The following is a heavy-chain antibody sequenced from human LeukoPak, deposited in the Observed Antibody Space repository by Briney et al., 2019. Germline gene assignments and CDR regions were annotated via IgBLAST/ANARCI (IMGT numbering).Heavy chain of an antibody. CDR2: AYYSGLT. Sequence: PSETLSLTCSVSRDSVSRSSYYWGWIRQPPGKGLEWLGSAYYSGLTYYNSSLKSRLQISIDTSKNQFSLRLTSVTAADTAVYYCARQTGSGLFILPGGQGTLVTVSS. CDR3: ARQTGSGLFILP. CDR1: RDSVSRSSYY. J-gene: IGHJ4*02. V-gene: IGHV4-39*01. D-gene: IGHD3/OR15-3a*01.